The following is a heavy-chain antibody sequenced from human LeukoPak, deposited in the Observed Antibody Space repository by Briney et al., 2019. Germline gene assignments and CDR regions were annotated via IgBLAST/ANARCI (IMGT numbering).Heavy chain of an antibody. D-gene: IGHD1-26*01. CDR2: ISWNRGSI. CDR1: GFTFDVYA. CDR3: ARDYSLRSGSYRRGYFDY. V-gene: IGHV3-9*01. J-gene: IGHJ4*02. Sequence: GGSLRLSCAASGFTFDVYAMHWVRHAPGKGLEWVLGISWNRGSIGYADSVKELFSRSRDNAKTSLYLQMNSLRAEDTAVYYCARDYSLRSGSYRRGYFDYWGQGTLVTVSS.